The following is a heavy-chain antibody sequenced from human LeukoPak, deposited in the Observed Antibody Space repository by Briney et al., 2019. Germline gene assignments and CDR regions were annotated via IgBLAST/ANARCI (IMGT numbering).Heavy chain of an antibody. D-gene: IGHD6-13*01. J-gene: IGHJ4*02. CDR2: INHSGST. Sequence: SETLPLTCAVYGGSFSGYYWSWIRQPPGKGLEWIGEINHSGSTNYNPSLKSRVTISVDTSKNQFSLKLSSVTAADTAVYYCARAYSNEKDYYFDYWGQGTLVTVSS. CDR3: ARAYSNEKDYYFDY. V-gene: IGHV4-34*01. CDR1: GGSFSGYY.